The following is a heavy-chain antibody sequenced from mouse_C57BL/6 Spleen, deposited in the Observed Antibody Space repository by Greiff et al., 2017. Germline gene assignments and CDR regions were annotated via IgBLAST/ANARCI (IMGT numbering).Heavy chain of an antibody. V-gene: IGHV1-5*01. D-gene: IGHD1-1*01. J-gene: IGHJ4*01. CDR1: GYTFTSYW. Sequence: VQLQQSGTVLARPGASVKMSCKTSGYTFTSYWMHWVKQRPGQGLEWIGAIYPGNSDTSYNQKFKGKAKLTAATAASTAYMELSSLTNEDSAVYYCTRENYGSSRAMDYWGQGTSVTVSS. CDR2: IYPGNSDT. CDR3: TRENYGSSRAMDY.